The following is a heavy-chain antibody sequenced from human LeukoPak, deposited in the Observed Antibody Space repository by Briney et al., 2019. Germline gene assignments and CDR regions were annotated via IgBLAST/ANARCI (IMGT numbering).Heavy chain of an antibody. Sequence: GGSLRLSCAASGFTFSSYSMNWVRQAPGKGLEWVSSISSSSSYIYYADSVKGRFTISRDNAKNSLYLQMNSLRAEDTAVYYCASDTLTFPGGGIWFGEFDFDYWGQGTLVTVSS. J-gene: IGHJ4*02. CDR1: GFTFSSYS. D-gene: IGHD3-10*01. CDR2: ISSSSSYI. CDR3: ASDTLTFPGGGIWFGEFDFDY. V-gene: IGHV3-21*01.